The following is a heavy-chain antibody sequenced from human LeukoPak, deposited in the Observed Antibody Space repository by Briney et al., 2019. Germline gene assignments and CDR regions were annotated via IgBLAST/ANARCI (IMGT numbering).Heavy chain of an antibody. CDR3: ARRAVAGDLDY. V-gene: IGHV1-46*01. CDR1: GYTFTSYY. CDR2: INPSGGST. J-gene: IGHJ4*02. Sequence: ASVKVSCKASGYTFTSYYMHRVRQAPGQGLEWMGIINPSGGSTSYAQKFQGRVTMTRDTSTSTVYMELSSLRSEDTAVYYCARRAVAGDLDYWGQGTLVTVSS. D-gene: IGHD6-19*01.